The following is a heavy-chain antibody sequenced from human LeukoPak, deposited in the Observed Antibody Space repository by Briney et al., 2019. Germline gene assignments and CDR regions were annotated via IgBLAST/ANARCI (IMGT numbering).Heavy chain of an antibody. Sequence: ASVKVSCKASGYTFTDCYMQWVRQAPGQGLEWIGWFNPNSGGTNYAQKFQGRVTMTRDTSISTAYMELSRLRSDDTAVYYCARGGLSSTSRSIDYWGQGTLVTVSS. CDR3: ARGGLSSTSRSIDY. CDR1: GYTFTDCY. V-gene: IGHV1-2*02. CDR2: FNPNSGGT. J-gene: IGHJ4*02. D-gene: IGHD2-2*01.